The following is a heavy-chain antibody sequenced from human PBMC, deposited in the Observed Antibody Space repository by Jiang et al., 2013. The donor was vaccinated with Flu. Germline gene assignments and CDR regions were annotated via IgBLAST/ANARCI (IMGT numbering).Heavy chain of an antibody. J-gene: IGHJ5*02. D-gene: IGHD6-19*01. CDR2: IHPGDSDT. CDR1: GYRFTSYW. Sequence: QLVESGAEVKKPGESLKISCTGSGYRFTSYWIGWVRQMPGKGLEWMGIIHPGDSDTRYSPSFQGQVTISVDQSISTAYLQWSSLKASDTAMYYCARAGGLAGNYGWFDPWGQGTLVTVSS. V-gene: IGHV5-51*03. CDR3: ARAGGLAGNYGWFDP.